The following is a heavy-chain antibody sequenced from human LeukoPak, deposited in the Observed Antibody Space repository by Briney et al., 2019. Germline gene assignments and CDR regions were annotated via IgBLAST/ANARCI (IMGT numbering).Heavy chain of an antibody. CDR2: IIPIFGTA. Sequence: ASVKVSCKASGGTFSSYAISWVRQAPGQGLEWMGGIIPIFGTANYAQKFQGRVTITADESTSTAYMELSSLRSEDTAVDYRARDKSRGPLELLHPWGQGTLVTVSS. CDR3: ARDKSRGPLELLHP. V-gene: IGHV1-69*13. D-gene: IGHD1-7*01. CDR1: GGTFSSYA. J-gene: IGHJ5*02.